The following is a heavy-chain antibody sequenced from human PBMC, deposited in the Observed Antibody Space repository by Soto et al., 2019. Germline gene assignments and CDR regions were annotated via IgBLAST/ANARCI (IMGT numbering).Heavy chain of an antibody. CDR2: IIVDNGGT. CDR1: GYTFTDHP. J-gene: IGHJ4*02. CDR3: ARRGGGWNYDS. Sequence: QVQLVQSGAEVKKPGASVKISCKASGYTFTDHPVHWMRQAPGQRLEWLAWIIVDNGGTQYSQKVQGRVSLTRDTSATTVYLELTSLRSEDTAVYYCARRGGGWNYDSWGQGTLVTVSS. D-gene: IGHD6-19*01. V-gene: IGHV1-3*01.